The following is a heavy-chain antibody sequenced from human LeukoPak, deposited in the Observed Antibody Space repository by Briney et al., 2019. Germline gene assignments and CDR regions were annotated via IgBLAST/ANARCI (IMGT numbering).Heavy chain of an antibody. D-gene: IGHD6-13*01. CDR2: INPAGSDT. CDR3: GRFGYVAAVDL. V-gene: IGHV3-7*01. Sequence: GRSLRLSCAASGFSFNSYWMTWVRQAPGRGLEWVANINPAGSDTYYVDPVKGRFTISRDNAKNLVYLQMNSLGAEDTAVYSCGRFGYVAAVDLWGQGTLVTVSS. CDR1: GFSFNSYW. J-gene: IGHJ4*02.